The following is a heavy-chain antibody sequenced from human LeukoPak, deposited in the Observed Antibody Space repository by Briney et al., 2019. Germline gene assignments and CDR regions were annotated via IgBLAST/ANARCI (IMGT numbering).Heavy chain of an antibody. CDR1: GGTFSSYA. CDR3: ARDKKGSTSCYGPGRGKCYYGMDV. CDR2: IIPIFGIA. Sequence: ASVKVSCKASGGTFSSYAISWVRQAPGQGLEWMGRIIPIFGIANYAQKFQGRVTITADKSTSTAYMELSSLRSEDMAVYYCARDKKGSTSCYGPGRGKCYYGMDVWGQGTTVTVSS. D-gene: IGHD2-2*01. J-gene: IGHJ6*02. V-gene: IGHV1-69*04.